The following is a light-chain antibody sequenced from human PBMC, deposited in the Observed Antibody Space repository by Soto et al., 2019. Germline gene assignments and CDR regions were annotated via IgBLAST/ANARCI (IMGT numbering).Light chain of an antibody. CDR1: QSISGT. J-gene: IGKJ1*01. CDR2: GAS. CDR3: QQYNNWPWT. Sequence: EIVMTQSPATLSVSPWGRATLSCRAGQSISGTLAWYQQKPGQAPRLLIYGASTRATSFPARFSGSGSGTDFTLTISSLQSEDFAVYYCQQYNNWPWTFGQGTKVDIK. V-gene: IGKV3-15*01.